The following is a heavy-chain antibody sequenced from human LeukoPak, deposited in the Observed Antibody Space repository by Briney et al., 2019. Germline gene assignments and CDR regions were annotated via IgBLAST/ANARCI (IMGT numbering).Heavy chain of an antibody. V-gene: IGHV1-24*01. CDR3: ATDPPKTMRVVKLDYYYGMDV. Sequence: ASVKVSFKVSGYTLTELSMHWVRQAPGKGLEWMGGFDPEDGETIYAQKLQGRVTMTEDTSTDTAYMELSSLRSEDTAVYYCATDPPKTMRVVKLDYYYGMDVWGQGTTVTVSS. J-gene: IGHJ6*02. CDR1: GYTLTELS. CDR2: FDPEDGET. D-gene: IGHD3-3*01.